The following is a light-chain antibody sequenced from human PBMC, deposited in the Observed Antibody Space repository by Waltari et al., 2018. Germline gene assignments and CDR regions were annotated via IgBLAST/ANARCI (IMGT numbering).Light chain of an antibody. CDR2: WAS. J-gene: IGKJ1*01. Sequence: DIVMTQSPDSLAVSLGERATINCKSSQSVFYSSNNRNYLGWYQHKPGQPPKLLIYWASTRESRVPDRFSGSGSGTEFTLTISSLQAEDVAVYYCQQYYATPRTFGQGTKVEIK. CDR1: QSVFYSSNNRNY. V-gene: IGKV4-1*01. CDR3: QQYYATPRT.